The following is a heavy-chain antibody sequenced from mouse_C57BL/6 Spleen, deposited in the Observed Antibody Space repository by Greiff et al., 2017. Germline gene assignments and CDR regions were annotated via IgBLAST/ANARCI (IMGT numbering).Heavy chain of an antibody. CDR2: INYDGSST. CDR1: GFTFSDYY. J-gene: IGHJ4*01. V-gene: IGHV5-16*01. CDR3: AREEYYGSSGAMDY. D-gene: IGHD1-1*01. Sequence: EVTLVESEGGLVQPGSSMKLSCTASGFTFSDYYMAWVRQVPEKGLEWVANINYDGSSTYYLDSLQSRFIISRDNAKNILYLQMSSLKAEDTATDYCAREEYYGSSGAMDYWGQGTSVTVAS.